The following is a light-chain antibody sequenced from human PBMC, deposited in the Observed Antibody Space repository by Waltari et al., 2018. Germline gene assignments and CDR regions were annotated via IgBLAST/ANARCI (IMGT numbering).Light chain of an antibody. Sequence: EIVLTQSPGTLSLSQGERATLSCRASQNVGTYLAWYQQKPGQAPRLLIYQASSRATGIPDRFSGSGSGTDFSLTISRLEPEDFAVYYCQNHERLPAMFGQGTNVEIK. CDR1: QNVGTY. J-gene: IGKJ1*01. CDR3: QNHERLPAM. CDR2: QAS. V-gene: IGKV3-20*01.